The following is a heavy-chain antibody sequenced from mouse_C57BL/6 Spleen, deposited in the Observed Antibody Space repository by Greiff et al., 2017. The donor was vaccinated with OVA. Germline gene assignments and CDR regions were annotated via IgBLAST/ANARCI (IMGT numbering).Heavy chain of an antibody. V-gene: IGHV1-62-2*01. D-gene: IGHD4-1*01. J-gene: IGHJ2*01. CDR2: FYTGGGSI. Sequence: QVQLQQSGAELVKPGASVKLSCKASGYTFTEYTIHWVQQRPGQGLEWIGWFYTGGGSITYNEKFKDKGTFTADKASSTVYMELSRLTSGDSAVYFCARHVLTGYYSDYWGQGTTLTVSS. CDR1: GYTFTEYT. CDR3: ARHVLTGYYSDY.